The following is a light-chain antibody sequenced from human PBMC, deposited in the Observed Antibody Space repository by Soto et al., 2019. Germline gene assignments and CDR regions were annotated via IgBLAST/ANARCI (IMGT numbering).Light chain of an antibody. J-gene: IGLJ1*01. CDR2: EVT. CDR1: SSDVGGYNY. Sequence: QPALTQPPSASGSPGQSVTISCTGTSSDVGGYNYVSWYQQHPGKAPKLMVYEVTKRPSGVPDRFSGSKSGNTASLTVSGLQADDEADYYCSSRAGSAPYVFGTGTKLTVL. V-gene: IGLV2-8*01. CDR3: SSRAGSAPYV.